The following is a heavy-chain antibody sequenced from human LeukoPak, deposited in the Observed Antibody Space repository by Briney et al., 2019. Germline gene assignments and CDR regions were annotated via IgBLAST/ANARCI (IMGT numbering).Heavy chain of an antibody. CDR3: AKDVTSWVDY. Sequence: GGSLRLSCAASGFTFRSYGMHWVRQAPGKGLEWVAFIRYDGSNKYYADSVKGRFTISRDNSKNTLYLQMNSLRAEDTAVYYCAKDVTSWVDYWGQGTLVTVSS. CDR1: GFTFRSYG. CDR2: IRYDGSNK. V-gene: IGHV3-30*02. J-gene: IGHJ4*02. D-gene: IGHD1-1*01.